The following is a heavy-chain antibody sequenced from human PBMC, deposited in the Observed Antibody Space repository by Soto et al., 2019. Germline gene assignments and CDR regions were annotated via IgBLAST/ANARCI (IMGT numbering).Heavy chain of an antibody. CDR1: GYSFTSYW. V-gene: IGHV5-51*01. J-gene: IGHJ5*02. CDR3: ARLVQDIVVVVADTRIHNWFDP. Sequence: GESLKISCKGSGYSFTSYWIGWVRQMPGKGLEWMGIIYPGDSDTRYSPSFQGQVTISADKSISTAYLQWSSLKASDTAMYYCARLVQDIVVVVADTRIHNWFDPWGQGTLVTVSS. CDR2: IYPGDSDT. D-gene: IGHD2-15*01.